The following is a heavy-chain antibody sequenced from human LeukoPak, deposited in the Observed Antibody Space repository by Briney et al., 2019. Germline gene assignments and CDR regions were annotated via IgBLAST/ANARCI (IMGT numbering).Heavy chain of an antibody. CDR3: ARVYMEPNYYFDY. D-gene: IGHD1-14*01. V-gene: IGHV3-30-3*01. Sequence: GGSLRLSCAASGFTFSSYAMHWVRQAPGKGLEWVALISYDGSNKYCADSVKGRFTISRDNSKNTLYLQMNSLRAEDTAVYYCARVYMEPNYYFDYWGQGTLVTVSS. CDR1: GFTFSSYA. CDR2: ISYDGSNK. J-gene: IGHJ4*02.